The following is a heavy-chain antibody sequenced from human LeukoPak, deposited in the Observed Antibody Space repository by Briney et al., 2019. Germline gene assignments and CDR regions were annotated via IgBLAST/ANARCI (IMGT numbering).Heavy chain of an antibody. CDR3: ARTIPTAYTNWFDP. J-gene: IGHJ5*02. Sequence: SETLSLTCTVSGSSISSGSYYWSWIRQPAGKGLEWIGLVYTSGRTIYNPSLKSRVTISVDTSKNQVSLKLNSVTAADTAVYYCARTIPTAYTNWFDPWGQGTLVTVSS. D-gene: IGHD2-2*01. CDR1: GSSISSGSYY. CDR2: VYTSGRT. V-gene: IGHV4-61*02.